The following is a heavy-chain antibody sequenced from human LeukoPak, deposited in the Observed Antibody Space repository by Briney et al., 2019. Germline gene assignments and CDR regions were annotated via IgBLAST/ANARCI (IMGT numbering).Heavy chain of an antibody. CDR2: FNGNGGST. CDR3: ARNVTDCSSGSCYKMDY. J-gene: IGHJ4*02. CDR1: GFTFVDFG. V-gene: IGHV3-20*04. Sequence: GGSLKLSCPPSGFTFVDFGMGWFGQPPGRGLNWVSGFNGNGGSTGYADSVKGRFTISRDNAKNSLYLQMNSLRVEDTALYYCARNVTDCSSGSCYKMDYWGQGTLVTVSS. D-gene: IGHD2-15*01.